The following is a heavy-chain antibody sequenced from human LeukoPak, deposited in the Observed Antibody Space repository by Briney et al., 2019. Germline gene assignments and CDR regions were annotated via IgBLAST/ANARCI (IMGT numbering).Heavy chain of an antibody. CDR3: ARDSGWYSGPYYFDY. V-gene: IGHV3-66*01. Sequence: GGSLRLSCAASGFTVSSNYMSWVRQAPGKGLEWVSVTYSGGSTYYADSVKGRFTISRDNSKNTLYLQMNSLRAEDTAVYYCARDSGWYSGPYYFDYWGQGTLVTVSA. D-gene: IGHD6-19*01. J-gene: IGHJ4*02. CDR1: GFTVSSNY. CDR2: TYSGGST.